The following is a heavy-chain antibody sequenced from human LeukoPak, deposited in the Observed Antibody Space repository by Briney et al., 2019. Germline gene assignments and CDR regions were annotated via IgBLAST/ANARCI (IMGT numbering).Heavy chain of an antibody. CDR1: GASINTYY. V-gene: IGHV4-59*01. D-gene: IGHD3-10*01. CDR3: ARVLRPMASQYYFDY. CDR2: IYYSGTT. J-gene: IGHJ4*02. Sequence: MPSETLSLTCTVSGASINTYYWSWIRQPPGKGLEWIGYIYYSGTTSYNPSLKTRVTISIDTSKNQFSLKLSSVTAADTAVYYCARVLRPMASQYYFDYWGQGTLVSVSS.